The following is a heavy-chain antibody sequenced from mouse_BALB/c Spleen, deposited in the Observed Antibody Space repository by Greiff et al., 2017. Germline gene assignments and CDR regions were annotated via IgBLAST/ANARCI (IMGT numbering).Heavy chain of an antibody. CDR3: ARDRPNLIYNYDGGYAMDY. J-gene: IGHJ4*01. CDR2: IRNKANGYTT. Sequence: EVQRVESGGGLVQPGGSLRLSCATSGFTFTDYYMSWVRQPPGKALEWLGFIRNKANGYTTEYSASVKGRFTISRDNSQSILYLQMNTLRAEDSATYYCARDRPNLIYNYDGGYAMDYWGQGTSVTVSS. V-gene: IGHV7-3*02. CDR1: GFTFTDYY. D-gene: IGHD2-12*01.